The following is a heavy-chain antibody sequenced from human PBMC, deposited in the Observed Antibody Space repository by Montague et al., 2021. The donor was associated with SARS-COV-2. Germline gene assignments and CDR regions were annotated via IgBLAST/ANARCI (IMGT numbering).Heavy chain of an antibody. CDR2: NT. D-gene: IGHD6-19*01. J-gene: IGHJ3*02. Sequence: NTNYAQKLQGRVTMTTDTSTSTAYMELRSLRSDDTAVYYCASSVAGTGAFDIWGQGTMVTGSS. V-gene: IGHV1-18*01. CDR3: ASSVAGTGAFDI.